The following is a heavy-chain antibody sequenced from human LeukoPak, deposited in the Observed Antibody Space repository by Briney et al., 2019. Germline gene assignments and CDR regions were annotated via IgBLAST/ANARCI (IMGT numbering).Heavy chain of an antibody. CDR3: ARAKIAVAGFDY. CDR2: IYYSGST. J-gene: IGHJ4*02. CDR1: GGSISSSSYY. Sequence: SETLSLTCTVSGGSISSSSYYWGWIRQPPGKGLEWIGSIYYSGSTYYNPSLKSRVTISVVTSKNQFSLKLSSVTAADTAVYYCARAKIAVAGFDYWGQGTLVTVSS. V-gene: IGHV4-39*01. D-gene: IGHD6-19*01.